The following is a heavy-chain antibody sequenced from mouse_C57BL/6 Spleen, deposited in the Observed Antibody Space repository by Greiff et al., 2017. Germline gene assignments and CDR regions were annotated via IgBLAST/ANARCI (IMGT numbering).Heavy chain of an antibody. CDR1: GYTFTSYG. CDR3: AWDDGSFFDY. Sequence: VQGVESGAELARPGASVKLSCKASGYTFTSYGISWVKQRTGQGLEWIGEIYPRSGNTYYNDKFKGKATLTADKATSTAYMELRSLTSEDSAVYFCAWDDGSFFDYWGQGTTLTVSS. V-gene: IGHV1-81*01. CDR2: IYPRSGNT. J-gene: IGHJ2*01. D-gene: IGHD4-1*01.